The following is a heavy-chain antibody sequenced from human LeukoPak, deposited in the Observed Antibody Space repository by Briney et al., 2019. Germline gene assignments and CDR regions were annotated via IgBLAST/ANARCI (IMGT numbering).Heavy chain of an antibody. D-gene: IGHD4-23*01. CDR3: AKDIGYGGNSVSFDY. Sequence: GGSLRLSCAASGFTSSSHWMSWVRQAPGKGLEWVANIKQGGSEKYYVDSVKGRFTISRDNAKNSLYLQMNSLRADDTALYYCAKDIGYGGNSVSFDYWGQGTLVTVSS. CDR1: GFTSSSHW. V-gene: IGHV3-7*03. CDR2: IKQGGSEK. J-gene: IGHJ4*02.